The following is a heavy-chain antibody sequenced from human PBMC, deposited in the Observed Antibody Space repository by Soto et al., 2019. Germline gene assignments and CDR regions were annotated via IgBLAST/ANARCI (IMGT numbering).Heavy chain of an antibody. CDR3: ARAILANPWFDP. J-gene: IGHJ5*02. V-gene: IGHV4-4*02. CDR1: GASITSTNW. CDR2: IFRGGST. Sequence: QVQLQESGPGLVRPSETLSLTCAVSGASITSTNWWSWVRQPPGKGLEWIRGIFRGGSTNYNRSLKSRVTISVDKSKNQFSLRLTSVTAADTAVYYCARAILANPWFDPWGQGTLVSVYS. D-gene: IGHD2-2*02.